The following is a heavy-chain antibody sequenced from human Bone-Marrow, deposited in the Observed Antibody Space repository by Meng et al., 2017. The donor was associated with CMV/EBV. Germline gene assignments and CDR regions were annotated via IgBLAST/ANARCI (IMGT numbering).Heavy chain of an antibody. V-gene: IGHV4-39*01. CDR1: GDSLSTSDYS. D-gene: IGHD7-27*01. J-gene: IGHJ4*02. CDR3: ARRMGTDYFDY. Sequence: CLVSGDSLSTSDYSWGWLRRPPGKGLEWIGIVFYSGVTYYNPSLKSRVTISIDTSKNQFSLKLSSVSAADTAVYYCARRMGTDYFDYWGQGTLVTVSS. CDR2: VFYSGVT.